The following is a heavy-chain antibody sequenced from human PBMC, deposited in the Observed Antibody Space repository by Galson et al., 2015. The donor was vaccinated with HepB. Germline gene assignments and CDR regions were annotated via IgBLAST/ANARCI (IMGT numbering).Heavy chain of an antibody. CDR3: AHRLGGSPSFYYFDY. V-gene: IGHV2-5*01. D-gene: IGHD2-15*01. CDR2: IYWNDDK. Sequence: PALVKPTQTLTLTCTFSGFSLSTSGVGVGWVRQPPGKALEWLALIYWNDDKRYSPSLKSRLTITKDTSKNQVVLTTTNMDPVDTATYYCAHRLGGSPSFYYFDYWGQGTLVTVSS. CDR1: GFSLSTSGVG. J-gene: IGHJ4*02.